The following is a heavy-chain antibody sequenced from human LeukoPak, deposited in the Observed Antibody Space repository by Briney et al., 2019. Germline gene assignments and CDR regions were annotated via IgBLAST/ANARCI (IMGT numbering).Heavy chain of an antibody. D-gene: IGHD3-22*01. CDR1: GFTFINHA. CDR3: AKYCKLSGYYLGGYDY. CDR2: ITSDEKT. J-gene: IGHJ4*01. V-gene: IGHV3-23*01. Sequence: GGSLRLSCAASGFTFINHAMGWVRQAPGKGLEWVSAITSDEKTFYADSVKGRFTISRDNSKNTLHLQMNSLRAEDTAVYYCAKYCKLSGYYLGGYDYWGHGTLVTVSS.